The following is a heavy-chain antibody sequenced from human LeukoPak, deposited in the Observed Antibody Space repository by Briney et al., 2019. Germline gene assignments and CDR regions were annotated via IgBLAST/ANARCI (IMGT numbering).Heavy chain of an antibody. V-gene: IGHV3-33*01. Sequence: PGGSQRLSCAASGLTITKYGMHWVRQAPGKGLEWVAVFWAHGRSEYYSDSVKGRFSISRDTSRSTVHLQMNSLRAEDTAVYYCARDDDTSSHYSLFQYWGQGTRVTVSS. D-gene: IGHD3-22*01. CDR2: FWAHGRSE. CDR1: GLTITKYG. J-gene: IGHJ4*02. CDR3: ARDDDTSSHYSLFQY.